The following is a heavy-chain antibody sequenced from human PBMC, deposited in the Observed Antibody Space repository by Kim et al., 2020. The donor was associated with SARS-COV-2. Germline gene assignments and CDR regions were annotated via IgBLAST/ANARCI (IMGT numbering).Heavy chain of an antibody. J-gene: IGHJ4*02. CDR3: ARGRRRLDY. CDR2: NP. V-gene: IGHV7-4-1*02. Sequence: NPTYAQGFTGRFVFSLDTSVSTAYLQISSLKAEDTAVYYCARGRRRLDYWGQGTLVTVSS.